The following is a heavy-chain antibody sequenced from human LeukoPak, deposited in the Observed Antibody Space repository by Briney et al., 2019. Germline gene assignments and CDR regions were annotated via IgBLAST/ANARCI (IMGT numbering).Heavy chain of an antibody. Sequence: ASVKVSCKASGYTFTNYYLHWVRQAPGQGLEWMGGINPNSGDTKYAQRFQGRVTMTRDTAISTAYIDLSRMPSDATAVYYCASVRPRIDGSGTSYLRLYYFDYWGQGTLVTVSS. D-gene: IGHD3-10*01. CDR3: ASVRPRIDGSGTSYLRLYYFDY. CDR2: INPNSGDT. CDR1: GYTFTNYY. V-gene: IGHV1-2*02. J-gene: IGHJ4*02.